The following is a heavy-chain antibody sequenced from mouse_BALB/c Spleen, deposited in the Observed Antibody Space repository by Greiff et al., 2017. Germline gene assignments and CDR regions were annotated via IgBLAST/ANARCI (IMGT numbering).Heavy chain of an antibody. CDR2: IWGDGST. V-gene: IGHV2-6-6*01. D-gene: IGHD1-1*01. Sequence: VQVVESGPGLVAPSQSLSITCTVSGFSLTNSGVHWVRQSPGKGLEWLGVIWGDGSTNYNSAFKSRLSISKDNSKSQVFLKMNSLQTDDTARYYCAKPNSITTVVDYYAMDYWGQGTSVTVSS. J-gene: IGHJ4*01. CDR3: AKPNSITTVVDYYAMDY. CDR1: GFSLTNSG.